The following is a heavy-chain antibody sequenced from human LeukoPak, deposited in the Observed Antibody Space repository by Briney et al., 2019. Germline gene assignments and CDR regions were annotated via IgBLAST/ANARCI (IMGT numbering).Heavy chain of an antibody. D-gene: IGHD6-19*01. CDR1: GFTFTSSA. J-gene: IGHJ4*02. V-gene: IGHV1-58*02. Sequence: ASVKVSCKASGFTFTSSAMQWVRQARGQRLEWIGWIVVGSGNTNYAQKFQERVTITRDMSTSTAYMELSSLRSEDTAVYYCAVRTGYSSGWDYYFDYWGQGTLVTVSS. CDR2: IVVGSGNT. CDR3: AVRTGYSSGWDYYFDY.